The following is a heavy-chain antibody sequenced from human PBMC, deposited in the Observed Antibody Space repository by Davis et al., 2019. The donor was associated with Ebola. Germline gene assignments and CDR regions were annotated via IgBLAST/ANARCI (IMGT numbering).Heavy chain of an antibody. J-gene: IGHJ6*02. CDR2: INPSGGST. CDR1: GYTFTSYA. D-gene: IGHD2-2*03. CDR3: AREVDIVVVPAAYYYYYGMDV. V-gene: IGHV1-46*01. Sequence: ASVKVSCKASGYTFTSYAMHWVRQAPGQGLEWMGIINPSGGSTSYAQKFQGRVTMTRDTSTSTVYMELSSLRSEDTAVYYCAREVDIVVVPAAYYYYYGMDVWGQGTTVTVSS.